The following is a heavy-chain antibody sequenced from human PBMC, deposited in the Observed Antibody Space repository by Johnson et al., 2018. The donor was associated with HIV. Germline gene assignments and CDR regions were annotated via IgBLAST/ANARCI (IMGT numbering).Heavy chain of an antibody. CDR2: ISWDGGST. D-gene: IGHD6-13*01. CDR3: ARDGESQQLPLGDAFDV. CDR1: GFTFDDYT. J-gene: IGHJ3*01. V-gene: IGHV3-43*01. Sequence: VQLVESGGGLVHLGGSLRLSCAASGFTFDDYTMHWVRQAPGKGLEWVSLISWDGGSTYYADSVKGRFTISRDNSKNTLYLQMSSLKVEDTAMYYCARDGESQQLPLGDAFDVWGQGTMVIVSS.